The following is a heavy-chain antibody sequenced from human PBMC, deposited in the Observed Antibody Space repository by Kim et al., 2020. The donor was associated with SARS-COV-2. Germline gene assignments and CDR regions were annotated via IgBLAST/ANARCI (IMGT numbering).Heavy chain of an antibody. CDR1: GGSISDCNYF. J-gene: IGHJ4*02. CDR2: DYYSGNT. CDR3: ARLEVSMSRLLITPRFALDF. Sequence: SETLSLTCTVSGGSISDCNYFWAWNRQSPGQGLDWIVTDYYSGNTYYNPSIRSRVAVSMDTSKNQFFLTLSFATAADTAVYYCARLEVSMSRLLITPRFALDFWGQGKLVTVSS. D-gene: IGHD3-9*01. V-gene: IGHV4-39*01.